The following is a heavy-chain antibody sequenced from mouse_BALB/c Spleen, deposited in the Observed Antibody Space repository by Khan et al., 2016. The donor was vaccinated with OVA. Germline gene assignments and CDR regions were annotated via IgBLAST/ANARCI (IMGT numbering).Heavy chain of an antibody. J-gene: IGHJ3*01. D-gene: IGHD1-2*01. Sequence: VQLQQSGPELVKPGASVKISCKASGYTFTDYSMDWVKQSHGQSLEWVGYIFPNNGDTVYNQKFKTKATLTVDTSSSTAYMELRSQTSEDSAVDYCARSGYGSFAYWGQGTLVTVFA. CDR3: ARSGYGSFAY. CDR1: GYTFTDYS. V-gene: IGHV1S29*02. CDR2: IFPNNGDT.